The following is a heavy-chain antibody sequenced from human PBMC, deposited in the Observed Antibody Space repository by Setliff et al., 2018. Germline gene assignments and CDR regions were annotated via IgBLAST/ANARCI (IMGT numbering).Heavy chain of an antibody. D-gene: IGHD5-18*01. J-gene: IGHJ4*02. Sequence: GGSLRLSCAASGFTFSSYTMHWVRQAPGKGLEYVSGISSDGGSTYYANSVKDRFTISRDNSKNTLWLQMGSLRAEDMAVYYCARDDYNYGYNSWGQGTLVTVSS. CDR3: ARDDYNYGYNS. V-gene: IGHV3-64*01. CDR2: ISSDGGST. CDR1: GFTFSSYT.